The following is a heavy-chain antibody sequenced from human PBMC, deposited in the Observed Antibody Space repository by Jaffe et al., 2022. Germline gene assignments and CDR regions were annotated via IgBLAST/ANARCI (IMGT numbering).Heavy chain of an antibody. J-gene: IGHJ4*02. Sequence: EVQLVESGGGLVQPGRSLRLSCAASGFTFDDYAMHWVRQAPGKGLEWVSGISWNSGSIGYADSVKGRFTISRDNAKNSLYLQMNSLRAEDTALYYCAKHAIAVSPGPLWEFDYWGQGTLVTVSS. CDR2: ISWNSGSI. CDR3: AKHAIAVSPGPLWEFDY. D-gene: IGHD1-26*01. V-gene: IGHV3-9*01. CDR1: GFTFDDYA.